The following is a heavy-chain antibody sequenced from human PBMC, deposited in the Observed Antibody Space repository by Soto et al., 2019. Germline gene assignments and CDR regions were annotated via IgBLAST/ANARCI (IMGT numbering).Heavy chain of an antibody. CDR1: GGSISSSNW. CDR3: ARRREWLTPYVEY. V-gene: IGHV4-4*02. Sequence: PSETLSLTCAVSGGSISSSNWWSWVRQPPGKGLEWIGEIYHSGSTNYNPSLKSRVTISVDKSKNQFSLKLSSVTAADPAVYYCARRREWLTPYVEYRGQGTLVT. J-gene: IGHJ4*02. D-gene: IGHD3-3*01. CDR2: IYHSGST.